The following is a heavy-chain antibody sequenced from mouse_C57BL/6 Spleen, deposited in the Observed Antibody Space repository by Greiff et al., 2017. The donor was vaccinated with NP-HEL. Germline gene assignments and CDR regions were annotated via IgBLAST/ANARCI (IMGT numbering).Heavy chain of an antibody. CDR2: IWWDDDK. CDR1: GFSLSTFGMG. V-gene: IGHV8-8*01. J-gene: IGHJ1*03. Sequence: QVTLKVSGPGILQPSQTLSLTCSFSGFSLSTFGMGVGWIRQPSGKGLEWLAHIWWDDDKYYNPALKSRLTISKDTSKNQVFLKIANVDTADTATYYCARMNASYYYGSRPYWYFDVWGTGTTVTVSS. D-gene: IGHD1-1*01. CDR3: ARMNASYYYGSRPYWYFDV.